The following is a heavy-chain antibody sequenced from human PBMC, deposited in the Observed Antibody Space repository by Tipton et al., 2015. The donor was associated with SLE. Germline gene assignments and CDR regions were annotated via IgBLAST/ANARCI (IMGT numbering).Heavy chain of an antibody. D-gene: IGHD6-19*01. CDR3: ARRSWSSGWPRGQYFQH. V-gene: IGHV4-4*07. CDR1: GGSISSYY. J-gene: IGHJ1*01. CDR2: IYTSGST. Sequence: TLSLTCTVSGGSISSYYWSWIRQPAGKGLEWIGHIYTSGSTNYNPSLKSRVTISVDTSKNQFSLKLSSVTAADTAVYYCARRSWSSGWPRGQYFQHWGQGTLVTVSS.